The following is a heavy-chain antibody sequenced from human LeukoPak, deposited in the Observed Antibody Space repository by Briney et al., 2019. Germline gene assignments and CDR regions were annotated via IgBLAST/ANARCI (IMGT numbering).Heavy chain of an antibody. CDR2: LRGDTGDT. J-gene: IGHJ4*02. Sequence: EASVTVSCKTSGYMVSDYYMHWVRQPPGQGLEWMGWLRGDTGDTDSPQKFKGRVTMTRDTATNTAYMQLSRLTYDDTAMYFCARVRDNACDYWGQGTLVTVSS. D-gene: IGHD2-2*01. CDR3: ARVRDNACDY. V-gene: IGHV1-2*02. CDR1: GYMVSDYY.